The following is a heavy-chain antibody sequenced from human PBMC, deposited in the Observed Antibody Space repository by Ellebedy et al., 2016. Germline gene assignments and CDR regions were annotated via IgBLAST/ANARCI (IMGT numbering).Heavy chain of an antibody. CDR3: ARDAIVPSYYYYGMDV. CDR2: IIRDGSNT. J-gene: IGHJ6*02. D-gene: IGHD6-6*01. CDR1: GFTFSNYW. Sequence: GGSLRLSCAASGFTFSNYWMHWVRQAPGKGLVWVSRIIRDGSNTYYADSVKGRFTISRDNAKNTLYLQMDSLRAEDTAVYYCARDAIVPSYYYYGMDVWGQGTTVTVSS. V-gene: IGHV3-74*01.